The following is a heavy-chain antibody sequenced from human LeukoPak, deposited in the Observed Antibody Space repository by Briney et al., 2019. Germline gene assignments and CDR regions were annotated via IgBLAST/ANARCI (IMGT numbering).Heavy chain of an antibody. V-gene: IGHV3-48*03. J-gene: IGHJ6*04. D-gene: IGHD3-10*02. CDR1: GFTFSNYE. CDR3: AELGITMIGGV. CDR2: ISSGGGTI. Sequence: GGSLRLSCAASGFTFSNYEMNWVRQAPGKGLEWISYISSGGGTIYYADSVKGRFTISRDNAKNSLYLQMNSLRAEDTAVYYCAELGITMIGGVWGKGTTVTISS.